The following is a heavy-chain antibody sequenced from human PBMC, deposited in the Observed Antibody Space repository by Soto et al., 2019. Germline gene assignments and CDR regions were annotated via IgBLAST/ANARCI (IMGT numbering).Heavy chain of an antibody. V-gene: IGHV5-51*01. D-gene: IGHD3-22*01. CDR1: GYSFTSNW. CDR3: ARLQGYYDTSGYSVADY. J-gene: IGHJ4*02. Sequence: EVQLVQSGAEVKKPGESLKISCKGSGYSFTSNWIGWVRQTPGKGLEWMGIIYPRDSDTRYSPSFQGQVTMSVDRSITTAYRQWTSVKASDTAMYYCARLQGYYDTSGYSVADYWGQGTLVTVSS. CDR2: IYPRDSDT.